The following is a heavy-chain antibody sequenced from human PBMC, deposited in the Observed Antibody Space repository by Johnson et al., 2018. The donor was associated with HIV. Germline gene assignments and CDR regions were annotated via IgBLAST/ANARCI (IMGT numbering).Heavy chain of an antibody. CDR1: GSTFRGYA. V-gene: IGHV3-13*01. CDR3: AKDMAPPSRIAAAASHAFDI. Sequence: VLLVESGGGVVQPGDSLRLSCAEYGSTFRGYALHWVRQAPGKGLEWVSAIGTAGDTYYPGSVKGRFTISRENAKNTLYLQMNSLRAEDTALYYCAKDMAPPSRIAAAASHAFDIWGQGTMVTVSS. J-gene: IGHJ3*02. D-gene: IGHD6-13*01. CDR2: IGTAGDT.